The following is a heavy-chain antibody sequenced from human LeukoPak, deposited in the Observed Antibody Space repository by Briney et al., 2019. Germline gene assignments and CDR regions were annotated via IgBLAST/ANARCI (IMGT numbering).Heavy chain of an antibody. V-gene: IGHV3-7*01. CDR2: INLDGSQK. CDR3: ARKRPNYFDY. Sequence: GGSLRLSCAASGFTFNNYWMSWVRQASGKGPEWVANINLDGSQKYYVDSVKGRFTISRDNAENSLYLQMNSLRAEDTALYYCARKRPNYFDYWGQGTLVTVSS. CDR1: GFTFNNYW. J-gene: IGHJ4*02.